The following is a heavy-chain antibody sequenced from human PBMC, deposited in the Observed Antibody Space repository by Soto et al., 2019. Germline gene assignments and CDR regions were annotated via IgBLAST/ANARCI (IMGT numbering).Heavy chain of an antibody. CDR1: GASVRSGTFY. J-gene: IGHJ4*02. Sequence: PLETLSLTCTVSGASVRSGTFYWSWIRQPPGKGLEWIGFVYPRGTNYSPSLKSRVTISLGTSQNQFSLKLNSVTAADTAVYYCARDRYDSSGYFDSWGQGMSVTVSS. CDR2: VYPRGT. CDR3: ARDRYDSSGYFDS. D-gene: IGHD3-22*01. V-gene: IGHV4-61*01.